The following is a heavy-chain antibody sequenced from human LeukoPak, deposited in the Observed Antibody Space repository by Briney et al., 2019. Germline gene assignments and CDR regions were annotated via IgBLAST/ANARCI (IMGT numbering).Heavy chain of an antibody. CDR3: ARDAVDTANAV. Sequence: PGGSLRLSCAASGFTFSSYAMSWVRQAPGKGLEWVSTINGGGVNTHYADSVGGRFTISRDNSKNTLFLQMNSLRAEDTAVYYCARDAVDTANAVWGQGTTVTVPS. V-gene: IGHV3-23*01. CDR2: INGGGVNT. J-gene: IGHJ6*02. D-gene: IGHD5-18*01. CDR1: GFTFSSYA.